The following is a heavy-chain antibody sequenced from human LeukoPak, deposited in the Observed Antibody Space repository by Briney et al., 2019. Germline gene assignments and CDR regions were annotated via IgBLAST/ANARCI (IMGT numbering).Heavy chain of an antibody. D-gene: IGHD2-2*01. J-gene: IGHJ5*02. CDR3: AREGIVVVPAAIRLQFDP. CDR1: GGTFSSYA. Sequence: ASVKVSCKASGGTFSSYAISWVRQAPGQGLEWMGWINTNTGNPTYAQGFTGRFVFSLDTSVSTAYLQISSLKAGDTAVYYCAREGIVVVPAAIRLQFDPWGQGTLVTVSS. V-gene: IGHV7-4-1*02. CDR2: INTNTGNP.